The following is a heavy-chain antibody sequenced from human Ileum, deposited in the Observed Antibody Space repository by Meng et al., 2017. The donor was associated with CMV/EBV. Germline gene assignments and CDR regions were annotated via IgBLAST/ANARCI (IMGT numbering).Heavy chain of an antibody. Sequence: QLQYSGPGLFNPSDTLSLTCTVSGDSITSFYWSWIRQPAGKALEWIGRIYHGGSTNYNPSLKSRVTLSVDTSKNQFSMRLTSVTAADTAVYYCARGPGGFGDFNFDYWGQGTLVTVSS. J-gene: IGHJ4*02. CDR2: IYHGGST. V-gene: IGHV4-4*07. CDR3: ARGPGGFGDFNFDY. D-gene: IGHD3-16*01. CDR1: GDSITSFY.